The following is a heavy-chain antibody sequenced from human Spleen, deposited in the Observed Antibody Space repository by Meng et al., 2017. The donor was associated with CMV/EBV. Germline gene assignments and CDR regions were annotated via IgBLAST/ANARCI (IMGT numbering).Heavy chain of an antibody. Sequence: QVHLQQGGAGLLKPSETLSLTCGVYGAPFSGYWGWVRQPPGKGLEWIGEITHSGSTNYNVSLKSRVTISIDTSKNQFSLKLSSVTATDTAVYYCAPGFRSWSGSYSSWGQGTLVTVSS. V-gene: IGHV4-34*01. J-gene: IGHJ4*02. CDR1: GAPFSGY. D-gene: IGHD1-26*01. CDR3: APGFRSWSGSYSS. CDR2: ITHSGST.